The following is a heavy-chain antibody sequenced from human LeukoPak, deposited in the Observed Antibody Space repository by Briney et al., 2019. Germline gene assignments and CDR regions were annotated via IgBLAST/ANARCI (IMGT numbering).Heavy chain of an antibody. V-gene: IGHV1-3*01. D-gene: IGHD3-10*01. CDR2: INAGNGNT. CDR3: ARDAPVRLWFGELASFDY. CDR1: GYTFTSYA. J-gene: IGHJ4*02. Sequence: ASVKVSCKASGYTFTSYAMHWVRQAPGQRLEWMGWINAGNGNTKYSQRFQGRVTITRDTSASTAYMELSSLRSEDTAVYYCARDAPVRLWFGELASFDYWGQGTLVTVSS.